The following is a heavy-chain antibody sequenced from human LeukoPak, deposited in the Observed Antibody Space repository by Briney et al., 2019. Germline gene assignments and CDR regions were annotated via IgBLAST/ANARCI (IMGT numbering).Heavy chain of an antibody. V-gene: IGHV4-59*01. Sequence: SETLSLTCTVSGGSISSYYWSWIRQPPGKGLEWIGSIYYSGSTYYNPSLKSRVTISVDTSKNQFSLKLSSVTAADTAVYYCARSYDILTGYYKGWFDPWGQGTLVTVSS. J-gene: IGHJ5*02. CDR2: IYYSGST. CDR1: GGSISSYY. D-gene: IGHD3-9*01. CDR3: ARSYDILTGYYKGWFDP.